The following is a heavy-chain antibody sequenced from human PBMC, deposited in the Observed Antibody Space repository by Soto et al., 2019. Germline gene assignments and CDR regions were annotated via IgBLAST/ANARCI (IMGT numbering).Heavy chain of an antibody. CDR2: IYNSGST. Sequence: SETLSLTCTVSGGSVSSYYWSWIRQPPGKGLEWIGYIYNSGSTNYNPSLRSRVTISVDTSKNQFSLKLNSVTAADTAVYYCARDTYGEGFDYWGQGTLVTVSS. CDR1: GGSVSSYY. CDR3: ARDTYGEGFDY. V-gene: IGHV4-59*02. D-gene: IGHD3-10*01. J-gene: IGHJ4*02.